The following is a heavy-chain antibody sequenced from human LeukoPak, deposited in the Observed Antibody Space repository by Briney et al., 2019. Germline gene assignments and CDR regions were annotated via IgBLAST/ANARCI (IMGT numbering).Heavy chain of an antibody. Sequence: PGRSLRLSCAASGSTFSSYGMHWVRQAPGKGLEWVAVISYDGSNKYYADSVKGRFTISRDNSKNTLYLQMNSLRAEDTAVYYCAKDIAVAAHGGNYWGQGTLVTVSS. CDR1: GSTFSSYG. CDR2: ISYDGSNK. V-gene: IGHV3-30*18. CDR3: AKDIAVAAHGGNY. J-gene: IGHJ4*02. D-gene: IGHD6-19*01.